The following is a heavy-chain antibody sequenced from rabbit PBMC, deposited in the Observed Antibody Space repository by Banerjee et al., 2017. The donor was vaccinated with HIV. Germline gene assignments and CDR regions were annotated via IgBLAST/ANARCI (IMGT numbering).Heavy chain of an antibody. J-gene: IGHJ4*01. CDR2: IGAGSSGTT. CDR3: ARDLAGVIGWNFNL. V-gene: IGHV1S45*01. CDR1: GFSFSSSYY. D-gene: IGHD4-1*01. Sequence: QEQLEESGGDLVKPGASLTLTCTASGFSFSSSYYMCWVRQAPGKGLEWIACIGAGSSGTTYYASWAKGRFTISKTSSTTVTLQMTSLTAADTATYFCARDLAGVIGWNFNLWGQGTLVTVS.